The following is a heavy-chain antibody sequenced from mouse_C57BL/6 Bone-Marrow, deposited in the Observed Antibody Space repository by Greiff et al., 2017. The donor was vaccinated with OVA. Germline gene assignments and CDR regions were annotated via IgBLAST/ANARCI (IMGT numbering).Heavy chain of an antibody. J-gene: IGHJ2*01. CDR2: ILPGSVST. CDR1: GYTFTGYW. V-gene: IGHV1-9*01. CDR3: ARDGGSRDFDY. Sequence: QVQLQQSGAELMKPGASVKLSCKATGYTFTGYWIEWVKQRPGHGLEWIGEILPGSVSTNYNEKFKGKATFTADTSSNTAYMQLSSLTTEDSAIYYCARDGGSRDFDYWGQGTTLTVSS. D-gene: IGHD1-1*01.